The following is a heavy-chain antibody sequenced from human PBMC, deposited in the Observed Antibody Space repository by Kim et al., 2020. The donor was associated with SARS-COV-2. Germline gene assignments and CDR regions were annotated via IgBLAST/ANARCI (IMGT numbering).Heavy chain of an antibody. CDR2: ISSSSSTI. CDR3: AGRLDY. Sequence: GGSLRVSCAASGFTFSSYSMNWVRQAPGKGLEWISYISSSSSTIYYADSVKGRFTISRDNAKNSVSLQMNSLRAEDTAVYYCAGRLDYWGQGSLVTVSS. J-gene: IGHJ4*02. V-gene: IGHV3-48*01. CDR1: GFTFSSYS. D-gene: IGHD1-26*01.